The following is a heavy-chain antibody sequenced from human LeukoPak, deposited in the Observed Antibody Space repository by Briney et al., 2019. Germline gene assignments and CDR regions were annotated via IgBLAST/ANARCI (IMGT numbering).Heavy chain of an antibody. J-gene: IGHJ4*02. D-gene: IGHD6-19*01. V-gene: IGHV3-9*01. CDR3: AKFGGSGWYRGDY. CDR2: ITWKREVV. CDR1: GFTFEDYA. Sequence: GRSLRLSCAASGFTFEDYAMHWVRQGPGKGLEWVSGITWKREVVGYVDSVKGRFSISRDNSKNTLYLQMNSLRAEDTAVYYCAKFGGSGWYRGDYWGQGTLVTVSS.